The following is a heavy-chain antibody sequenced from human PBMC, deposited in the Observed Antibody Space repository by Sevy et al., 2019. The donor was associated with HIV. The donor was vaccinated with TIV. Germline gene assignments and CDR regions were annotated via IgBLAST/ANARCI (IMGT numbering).Heavy chain of an antibody. CDR2: IKSKTDGGTT. CDR1: GFTFSNAW. V-gene: IGHV3-15*01. D-gene: IGHD2-8*02. J-gene: IGHJ6*02. CDR3: STDPIIVLLVTDGMDV. Sequence: GGFLRLSCAASGFTFSNAWMSWVRQAPGKGLEWVGRIKSKTDGGTTDYVAPVKGRFTISRDDSKNTLFLQMNSLKTEDIAVYYCSTDPIIVLLVTDGMDVWGQGTTVTVSS.